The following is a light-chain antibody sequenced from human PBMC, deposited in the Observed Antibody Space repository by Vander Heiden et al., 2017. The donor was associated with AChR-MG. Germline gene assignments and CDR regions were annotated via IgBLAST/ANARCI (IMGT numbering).Light chain of an antibody. Sequence: DIQMTQSPSSLSASVGDRVTITCRASQSISSSLNWYQQKPGKAPKLLIYAASSLQSGVPSRFSGSGSGTDFTLTISRLQPEDFATYYCQHRVSTPWTFGQGTKVEIK. CDR3: QHRVSTPWT. CDR1: QSISSS. V-gene: IGKV1-39*01. J-gene: IGKJ1*01. CDR2: AAS.